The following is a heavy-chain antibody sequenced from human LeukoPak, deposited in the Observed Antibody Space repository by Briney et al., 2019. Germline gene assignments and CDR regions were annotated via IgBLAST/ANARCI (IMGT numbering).Heavy chain of an antibody. D-gene: IGHD2-2*01. J-gene: IGHJ2*01. CDR3: ARDRTSSRLGYFDL. Sequence: GGSLRLSCAASGFTFSSYSMNWVRQAPGKGLEWVSSISSSSSYIYYADSVKGRFTISRDNAKNSLYLQMYSLRAEDTAVYYCARDRTSSRLGYFDLWGRGTLVTVSS. V-gene: IGHV3-21*01. CDR1: GFTFSSYS. CDR2: ISSSSSYI.